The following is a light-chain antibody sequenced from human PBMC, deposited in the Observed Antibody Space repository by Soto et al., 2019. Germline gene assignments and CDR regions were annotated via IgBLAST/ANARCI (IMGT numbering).Light chain of an antibody. CDR2: DVS. J-gene: IGLJ2*01. Sequence: QSALTQPASVSGSPGQSITISCTGTSSDVGGYNYVSWYQQHPGKAPKLMIYDVSNRPSGVSNRFSGSKSGNTASLTISGLQAEDEADYYCSSYTSSSTIVVFGGGNKLTVL. V-gene: IGLV2-14*01. CDR1: SSDVGGYNY. CDR3: SSYTSSSTIVV.